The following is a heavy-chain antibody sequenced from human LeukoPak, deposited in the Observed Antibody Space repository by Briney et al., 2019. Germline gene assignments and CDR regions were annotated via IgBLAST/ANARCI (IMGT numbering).Heavy chain of an antibody. J-gene: IGHJ4*02. CDR2: IYYSGST. Sequence: PSETLSLTCTVSGGSISSYYWSWIRQPPGKGLEWIGYIYYSGSTNYNPSLKSRVTISVDTSKNQFSLKLSSVTAADTAVYYCARVDCSSTSCTHSYFDYWGQGTLVTVSS. V-gene: IGHV4-59*01. CDR1: GGSISSYY. D-gene: IGHD2-2*01. CDR3: ARVDCSSTSCTHSYFDY.